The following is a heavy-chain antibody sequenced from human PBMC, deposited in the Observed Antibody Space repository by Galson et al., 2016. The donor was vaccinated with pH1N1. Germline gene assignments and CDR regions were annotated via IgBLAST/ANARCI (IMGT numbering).Heavy chain of an antibody. Sequence: SLRLSCAASGFLFSSFGMNWVRQAPGKGLEWIAYISSSRSVIKYADSVRGRFTVSRDHVKNSLDLQMNSLRVDDTAVYYCARDTTVTTGPRWFASWGQGTPVSVSS. CDR3: ARDTTVTTGPRWFAS. D-gene: IGHD4-17*01. CDR1: GFLFSSFG. J-gene: IGHJ5*01. V-gene: IGHV3-48*01. CDR2: ISSSRSVI.